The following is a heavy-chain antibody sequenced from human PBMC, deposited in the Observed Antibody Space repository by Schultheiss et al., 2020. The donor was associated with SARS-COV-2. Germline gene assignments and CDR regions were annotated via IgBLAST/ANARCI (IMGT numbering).Heavy chain of an antibody. J-gene: IGHJ4*02. CDR2: IYYSGST. Sequence: SETLSLTCTVSGGFISSNYWSWIRQPPGKGLEWIGNIYYSGSTKNNPSLRSRVDISVDTSKNQFSLKLSSVTAADTAVYYCARRRDIVVVVAATPFDYWGQGTLVTVSS. D-gene: IGHD2-15*01. CDR3: ARRRDIVVVVAATPFDY. V-gene: IGHV4-59*12. CDR1: GGFISSNY.